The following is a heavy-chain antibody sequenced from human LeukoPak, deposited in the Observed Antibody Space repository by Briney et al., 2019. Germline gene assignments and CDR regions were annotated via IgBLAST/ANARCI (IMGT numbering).Heavy chain of an antibody. D-gene: IGHD4-17*01. CDR2: ISSSGSII. CDR3: ARDLGMTDGDYVSYFDY. V-gene: IGHV3-48*03. J-gene: IGHJ4*02. Sequence: GSLRLSCAASGFTFSRYELNWVRQAPGKGLEWVSYISSSGSIIYYADSVKGRFTISRDNAKSSLYLQMNSLRAEDTAVYYCARDLGMTDGDYVSYFDYWGQGTLVTVSS. CDR1: GFTFSRYE.